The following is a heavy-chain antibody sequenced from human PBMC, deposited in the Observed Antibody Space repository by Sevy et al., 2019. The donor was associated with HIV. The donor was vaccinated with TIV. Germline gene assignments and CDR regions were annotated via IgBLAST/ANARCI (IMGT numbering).Heavy chain of an antibody. D-gene: IGHD3-9*01. J-gene: IGHJ5*02. Sequence: ASVKVSCKASGFTFRTYIMHWVRQAPGQRPEWMGWIHGGNGNTEYSQKFQGRVTITREQSASTTYMEVSSLRSEDTAVYYGVRSREPAHYDILTGGWFDPWGQGTLVTVSS. V-gene: IGHV1-3*01. CDR2: IHGGNGNT. CDR3: VRSREPAHYDILTGGWFDP. CDR1: GFTFRTYI.